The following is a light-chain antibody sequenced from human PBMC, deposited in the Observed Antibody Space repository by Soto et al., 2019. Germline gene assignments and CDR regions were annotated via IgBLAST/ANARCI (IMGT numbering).Light chain of an antibody. Sequence: QSVLTQPPSASGSPGQSVTISCTGTSSDVGAYSYVSWYQQHPGKAPKLMIYEVSKRPSGVPDRFSGSKSGNTASLTVSGLLAEDEADYYCSSYAGSNNFVVFGGGTKLTVL. CDR2: EVS. CDR1: SSDVGAYSY. V-gene: IGLV2-8*01. CDR3: SSYAGSNNFVV. J-gene: IGLJ2*01.